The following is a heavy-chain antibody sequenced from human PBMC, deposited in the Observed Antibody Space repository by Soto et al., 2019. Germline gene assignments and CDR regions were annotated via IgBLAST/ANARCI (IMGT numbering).Heavy chain of an antibody. V-gene: IGHV3-21*01. CDR3: ARDNDFWSGYQPYYYGMDV. Sequence: EVQLVESGGGLVKPGGSLRLSCAASGFTFSSYSMNWVRQAPGKGLEWVSSISSSSSYIYYADSVKGRFTISRDNAKNSLYLQMNSLRAEDTAVYYCARDNDFWSGYQPYYYGMDVWGQGTTVTVSS. CDR1: GFTFSSYS. J-gene: IGHJ6*02. CDR2: ISSSSSYI. D-gene: IGHD3-3*01.